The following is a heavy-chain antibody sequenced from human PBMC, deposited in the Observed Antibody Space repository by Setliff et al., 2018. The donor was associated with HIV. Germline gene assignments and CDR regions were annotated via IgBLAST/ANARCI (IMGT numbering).Heavy chain of an antibody. J-gene: IGHJ4*02. CDR1: GDSVSGYY. CDR2: INHSGST. CDR3: ARVWYNVDIVATIIAVAGRKGYFDY. D-gene: IGHD5-12*01. V-gene: IGHV4-34*01. Sequence: SETLSLTCAVSGDSVSGYYWSWIRQPPGKGLEWIGEINHSGSTNYNPSLKSRVTISVDTSKNQFSLKLSSVTAADTAVYYCARVWYNVDIVATIIAVAGRKGYFDYWGQGTLVTVSS.